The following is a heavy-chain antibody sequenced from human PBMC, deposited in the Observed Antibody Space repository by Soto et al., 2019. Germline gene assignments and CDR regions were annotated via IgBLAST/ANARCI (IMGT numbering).Heavy chain of an antibody. D-gene: IGHD3-10*01. J-gene: IGHJ4*02. CDR1: GGSISSRTYY. Sequence: SETLSLTCTVSGGSISSRTYYWGWIRQPPGKGLEWIGTIYYSGSTYYSPSLKSRVTISVDTSKNQFSLKLSSVTAADTAVYYCARHSNYYGPMYYFAYWGQGTLVTVSS. CDR3: ARHSNYYGPMYYFAY. V-gene: IGHV4-39*01. CDR2: IYYSGST.